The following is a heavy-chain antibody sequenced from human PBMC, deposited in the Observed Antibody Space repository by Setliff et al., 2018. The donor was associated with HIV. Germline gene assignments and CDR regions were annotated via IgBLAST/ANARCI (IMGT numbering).Heavy chain of an antibody. J-gene: IGHJ4*01. D-gene: IGHD5-18*01. CDR2: ISYSGST. V-gene: IGHV4-59*11. CDR3: ARTRGYSYGTLAGFDY. CDR1: GASIRSQY. Sequence: PSETLSLTCTVSGASIRSQYWSWIRKPPGKGLEWTGYISYSGSTNYNPSLESRVAMSVDTSKQQFSLEVSSVTAADTAVYYCARTRGYSYGTLAGFDYWGRGSLVTVSS.